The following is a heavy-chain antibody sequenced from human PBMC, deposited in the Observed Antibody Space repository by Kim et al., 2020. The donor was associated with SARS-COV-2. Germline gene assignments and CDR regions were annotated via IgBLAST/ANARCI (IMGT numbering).Heavy chain of an antibody. CDR2: INHSGST. CDR3: ARRGLYYGSGSYSGGAPARRNYYYGMDV. D-gene: IGHD3-10*01. J-gene: IGHJ6*02. Sequence: SETLSLTCAVYGGSFSGYYWSWIRQPPGKGLEWIGEINHSGSTNYNPSLKSRVTISVDTSKNQFSLKLSSVTAADTAVYYCARRGLYYGSGSYSGGAPARRNYYYGMDVWGQGTTVTVSS. CDR1: GGSFSGYY. V-gene: IGHV4-34*01.